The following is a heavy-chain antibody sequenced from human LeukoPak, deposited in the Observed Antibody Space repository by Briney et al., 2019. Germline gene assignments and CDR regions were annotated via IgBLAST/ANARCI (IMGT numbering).Heavy chain of an antibody. CDR1: GYTFTVYY. CDR2: INPNSGGT. D-gene: IGHD3-9*01. J-gene: IGHJ4*02. V-gene: IGHV1-2*02. Sequence: ASVKVSCKSSGYTFTVYYMHWVRQAPGQGLEWMGWINPNSGGTNYAQKFQGRVTMTRDTSISTAYMELSRLRSDDTAVYYCARDLAYYDTGVIDYWGQGTLVTVSS. CDR3: ARDLAYYDTGVIDY.